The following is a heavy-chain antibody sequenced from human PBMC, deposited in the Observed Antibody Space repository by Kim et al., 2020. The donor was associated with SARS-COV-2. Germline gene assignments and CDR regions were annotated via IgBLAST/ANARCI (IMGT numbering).Heavy chain of an antibody. CDR2: RST. D-gene: IGHD3-16*01. CDR3: ASRIYASFDS. Sequence: RSTNYADSVKGRFTVSRDNAKKTLYLQMNSLRAEDTAMYYCASRIYASFDSWGQGTLVTVSS. V-gene: IGHV3-74*01. J-gene: IGHJ4*02.